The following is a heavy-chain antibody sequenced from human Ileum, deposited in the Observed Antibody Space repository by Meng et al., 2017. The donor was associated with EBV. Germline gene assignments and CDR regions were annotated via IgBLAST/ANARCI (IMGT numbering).Heavy chain of an antibody. J-gene: IGHJ4*02. V-gene: IGHV7-4-1*02. D-gene: IGHD2-15*01. CDR1: GYTFTNSS. CDR2: VSTNTGNP. CDR3: ARSWGGGSSKG. Sequence: LAESEFRAPGASLKVSCKASGYTFTNSSLHWVPQAPGQGLELNGCVSTNTGNPTYAPGFKGRFVFSLDTSVSTAYLQISSLKAEDTAVYYCARSWGGGSSKGWGQGTLVTVSS.